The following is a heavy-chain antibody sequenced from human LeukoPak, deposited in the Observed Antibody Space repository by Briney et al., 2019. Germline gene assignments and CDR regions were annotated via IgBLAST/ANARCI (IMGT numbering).Heavy chain of an antibody. V-gene: IGHV4-59*01. CDR1: GGSISSYY. J-gene: IGHJ4*02. Sequence: PSETLSLTCTVSGGSISSYYWSWIRQPPGKGLEWIGYMYYSGSTNYNPSLKSRVTISVDTSKNQFSLKLSSVTAADTAVYYCARDLRDYYDSSGYYHYLDYWGQGTLVTVSS. CDR3: ARDLRDYYDSSGYYHYLDY. CDR2: MYYSGST. D-gene: IGHD3-22*01.